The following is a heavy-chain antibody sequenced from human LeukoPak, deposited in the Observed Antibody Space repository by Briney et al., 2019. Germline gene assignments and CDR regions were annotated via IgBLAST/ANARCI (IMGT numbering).Heavy chain of an antibody. CDR3: ASQDIVVVPAALTGI. CDR1: GFTFSSYA. Sequence: PGGSLRLSCAASGFTFSSYAMSWVRQAPGKGLEWVSVIYSGGSTYYADSVKGRFTISRDNSKNTLYLQMNSLRAEDTAVYYCASQDIVVVPAALTGIWGQGTLVTVSS. V-gene: IGHV3-53*01. CDR2: IYSGGST. D-gene: IGHD2-2*01. J-gene: IGHJ4*02.